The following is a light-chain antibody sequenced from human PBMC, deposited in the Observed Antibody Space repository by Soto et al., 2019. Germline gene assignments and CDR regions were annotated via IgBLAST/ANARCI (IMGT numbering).Light chain of an antibody. CDR1: SSDVGSYNI. CDR3: CSYAGTSTYV. V-gene: IGLV2-23*01. J-gene: IGLJ2*01. Sequence: QSALTQPASVSGSPGQSITISCTGTSSDVGSYNIVSWYQQHPGKAPKVLIYEGTKRPSGVSNRFSGSTSGNTASLTISGLQAEDEADYYCCSYAGTSTYVFGGGTKLTVL. CDR2: EGT.